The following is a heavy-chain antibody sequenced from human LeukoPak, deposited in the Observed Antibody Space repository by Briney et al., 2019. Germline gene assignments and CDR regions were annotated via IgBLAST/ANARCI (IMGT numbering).Heavy chain of an antibody. V-gene: IGHV4-59*01. CDR1: GGSISSYY. CDR2: IYHSENT. D-gene: IGHD6-19*01. Sequence: SETLSLTCTVSGGSISSYYWSWIRQPPGGGLGWIGYIYHSENTNYNPSLKSRVTISVDTPKSQLPLKLSSVTAADTAVYYCARAGSGWSFDYWGQGTLVTVSS. J-gene: IGHJ4*02. CDR3: ARAGSGWSFDY.